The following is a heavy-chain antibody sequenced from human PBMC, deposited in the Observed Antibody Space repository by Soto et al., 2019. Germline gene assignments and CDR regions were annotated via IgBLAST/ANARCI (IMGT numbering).Heavy chain of an antibody. CDR3: AKSYPQSSAWAPWHS. D-gene: IGHD1-26*01. CDR2: INGRGDDT. J-gene: IGHJ4*02. CDR1: GFTFWGYA. Sequence: VQLLESGGGLVQPGGSLRLSCAASGFTFWGYAMSWVRQPPGKGLEWVSSINGRGDDTYYADSVRGRFTISRDNSKNTLYLQIDNLRADDTAMLYCAKSYPQSSAWAPWHSWGQVTLVTASS. V-gene: IGHV3-23*01.